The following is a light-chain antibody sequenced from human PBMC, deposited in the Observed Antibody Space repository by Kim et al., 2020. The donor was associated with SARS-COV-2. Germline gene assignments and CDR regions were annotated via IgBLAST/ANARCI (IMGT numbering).Light chain of an antibody. CDR3: QQSYTTPWT. CDR1: QSISRY. V-gene: IGKV1-39*01. CDR2: AAS. Sequence: ASVGDRVTITCQASQSISRYLNWYQQEPGKAPKLLIFAASSLHSVVSSRFSGSGSLTGFTLTISNLQPEDVATYYCQQSYTTPWTVGQGTKVDIK. J-gene: IGKJ1*01.